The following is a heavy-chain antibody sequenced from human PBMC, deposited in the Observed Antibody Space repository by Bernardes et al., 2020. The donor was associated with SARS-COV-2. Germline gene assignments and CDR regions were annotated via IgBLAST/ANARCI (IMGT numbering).Heavy chain of an antibody. D-gene: IGHD3-3*01. J-gene: IGHJ5*02. CDR2: ISAYNDVT. V-gene: IGHV1-18*01. Sequence: ASVKVSCKTSGYTFTSQGINWVRQAPGQGLEWMGWISAYNDVTKFAQKFQDRVTMTTDKSTSTAYMELGSLRSEDTAVYYCARGGYDFWSGPRGGWFDPWGQGTLVTVSS. CDR3: ARGGYDFWSGPRGGWFDP. CDR1: GYTFTSQG.